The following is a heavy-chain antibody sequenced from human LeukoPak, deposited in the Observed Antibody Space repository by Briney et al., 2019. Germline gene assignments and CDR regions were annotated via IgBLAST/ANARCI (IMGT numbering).Heavy chain of an antibody. CDR3: ASGYYFPDY. V-gene: IGHV4-59*01. Sequence: SETLSLTCTVSGGSMSSDYWGWIRQTTGSGLEWIGYIYYSGGTYYNPSLKSRVSISIDTSKNQFSLKLDSVTSADTAVYYCASGYYFPDYWGQGALVTVSS. CDR2: IYYSGGT. D-gene: IGHD2/OR15-2a*01. J-gene: IGHJ4*02. CDR1: GGSMSSDY.